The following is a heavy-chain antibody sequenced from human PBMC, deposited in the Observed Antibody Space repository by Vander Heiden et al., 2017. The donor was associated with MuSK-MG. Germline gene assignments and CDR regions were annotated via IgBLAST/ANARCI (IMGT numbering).Heavy chain of an antibody. CDR3: ASPRYSSPSHPLGGGYYFDY. Sequence: QVQLQQWGAGLLKPSETLSLTCAVYGGSFSGYYWSWIRQPPGKGLEWIGEINHSGSTNYNPSLKSRVTISVDTSKNQFSLKLSSVTAADTAVYYCASPRYSSPSHPLGGGYYFDYWGQGTLVTVSS. J-gene: IGHJ4*02. D-gene: IGHD6-6*01. CDR2: INHSGST. V-gene: IGHV4-34*01. CDR1: GGSFSGYY.